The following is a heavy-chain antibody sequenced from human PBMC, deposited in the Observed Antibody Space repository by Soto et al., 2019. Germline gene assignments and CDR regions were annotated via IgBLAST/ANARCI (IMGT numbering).Heavy chain of an antibody. CDR2: INTSDDST. CDR1: GFTFSSYA. CDR3: AKAGTIFGVIMNNWFDP. J-gene: IGHJ5*02. Sequence: GGSLRLSCAASGFTFSSYALTWVRQAPGKGLEWVSTINTSDDSTYYADSVKGQFTISRDDSKTTRYLQVNTLRPEDTAVYYCAKAGTIFGVIMNNWFDPWGQGTLVTVSS. D-gene: IGHD3-3*01. V-gene: IGHV3-23*01.